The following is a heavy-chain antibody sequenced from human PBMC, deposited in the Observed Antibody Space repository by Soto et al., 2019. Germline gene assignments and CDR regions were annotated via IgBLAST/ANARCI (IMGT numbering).Heavy chain of an antibody. CDR3: AKDRGPRRQWLIGPFDY. Sequence: QVQLVESGGGVVQPGRSLRVSCAASGFTFSIYAMHWVRQAPGTGLEWVAVISYDGTKTYYADSVKGRFTISRDNSKNTVYLQMNSLRDEDTAVYYRAKDRGPRRQWLIGPFDYWGQGTLVTVSP. V-gene: IGHV3-30*18. CDR2: ISYDGTKT. J-gene: IGHJ4*02. CDR1: GFTFSIYA. D-gene: IGHD6-19*01.